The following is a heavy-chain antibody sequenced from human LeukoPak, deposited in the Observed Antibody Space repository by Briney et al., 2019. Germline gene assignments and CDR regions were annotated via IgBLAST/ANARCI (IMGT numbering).Heavy chain of an antibody. Sequence: RPGGSLRLSCSTSQFNFNTYGLSWVRQAPGKGLEWVAVISYDGSNKYYADSVKGRFTISRDNSKNTLYLQMNSLRAEDTAVYYCARDSIAVAGGFDYWGQGTLVTVSS. CDR3: ARDSIAVAGGFDY. CDR2: ISYDGSNK. J-gene: IGHJ4*02. D-gene: IGHD6-19*01. V-gene: IGHV3-30*03. CDR1: QFNFNTYG.